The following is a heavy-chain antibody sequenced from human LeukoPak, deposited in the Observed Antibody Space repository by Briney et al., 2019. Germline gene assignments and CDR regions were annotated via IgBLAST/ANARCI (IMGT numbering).Heavy chain of an antibody. CDR3: ARRGSSSWYFDD. J-gene: IGHJ4*02. Sequence: PSETLSLTCTVSGGSLSSYYWSWIRQPPGKGLEWIGYIYYSGSTNYNPSLKSRVTISVDTSKNQFSLKLSSVTAADTAVYYCARRGSSSWYFDDWGQGTLVTVSS. D-gene: IGHD6-13*01. CDR2: IYYSGST. CDR1: GGSLSSYY. V-gene: IGHV4-59*08.